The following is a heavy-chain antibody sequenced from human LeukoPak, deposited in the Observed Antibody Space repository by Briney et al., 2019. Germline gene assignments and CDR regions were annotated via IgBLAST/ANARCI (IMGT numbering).Heavy chain of an antibody. Sequence: GGSLRLSCAASGFTSSNYWMGWVRQVPRKGLEWVASINRDGGEKHYVDSVEGRFTISRDNAKNSLYLQMNSLKAEDTAVYFCTRNEIWGQGTLVTVSS. CDR1: GFTSSNYW. CDR2: INRDGGEK. J-gene: IGHJ4*02. CDR3: TRNEI. V-gene: IGHV3-7*01.